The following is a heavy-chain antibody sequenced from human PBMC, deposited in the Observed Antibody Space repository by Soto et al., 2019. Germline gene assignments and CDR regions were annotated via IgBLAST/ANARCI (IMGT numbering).Heavy chain of an antibody. D-gene: IGHD1-1*01. J-gene: IGHJ4*02. CDR2: ISERGDTT. V-gene: IGHV3-23*01. Sequence: GSLRLSCAASGFSISTNAMYWVRQAPGKGLEWVSGISERGDTTHYADSVKGRFTISRDTSKNTLYLQLNTLRADDTAVYYCAKDKPGTTSFDYWGQGILVTSPQ. CDR1: GFSISTNA. CDR3: AKDKPGTTSFDY.